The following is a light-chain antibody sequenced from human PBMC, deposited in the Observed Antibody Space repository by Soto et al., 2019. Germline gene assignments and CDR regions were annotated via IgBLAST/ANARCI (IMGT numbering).Light chain of an antibody. V-gene: IGKV3-20*01. Sequence: EIVLTQSPGTLSLSPGERATLSCRASQSVSSSYLAWYQQKPGQAPRLLISVASSRATGIPDRFSGSGSGTDFTLTISRLEPEDFAVYYCQQYGSASWTFGQGTKVEIK. J-gene: IGKJ1*01. CDR1: QSVSSSY. CDR3: QQYGSASWT. CDR2: VAS.